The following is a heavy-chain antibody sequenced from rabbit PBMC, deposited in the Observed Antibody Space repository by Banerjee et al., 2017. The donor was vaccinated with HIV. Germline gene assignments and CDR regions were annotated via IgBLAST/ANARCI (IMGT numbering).Heavy chain of an antibody. J-gene: IGHJ4*01. CDR3: GRLVAGSLNL. D-gene: IGHD4-1*01. CDR2: IYSSNGDK. V-gene: IGHV1S47*01. Sequence: QEQLVESGGGLVQPEGSLTLTCKASGSDISSNAMCWVRQAPGKGLELIACIYSSNGDKWYASWVNGRFTISSHNAQNTVDLKMNSLTAADTATYFCGRLVAGSLNLWGPGPSSPS. CDR1: GSDISSNA.